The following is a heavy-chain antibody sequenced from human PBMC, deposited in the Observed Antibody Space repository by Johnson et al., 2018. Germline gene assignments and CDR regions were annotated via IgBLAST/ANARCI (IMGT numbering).Heavy chain of an antibody. CDR1: GFTFDDYS. V-gene: IGHV3-43*01. CDR2: LSWDGGST. Sequence: EVPLLESGGGVVQPGMSLRLSCAASGFTFDDYSMHWVRQAPGTGLEWVSLLSWDGGSTYDADSVKGRFTISRDNRKNSLYLQMSSLGTEDTAFYYCAKEKDRLIDSWGQGTQVTVSS. J-gene: IGHJ4*02. CDR3: AKEKDRLIDS.